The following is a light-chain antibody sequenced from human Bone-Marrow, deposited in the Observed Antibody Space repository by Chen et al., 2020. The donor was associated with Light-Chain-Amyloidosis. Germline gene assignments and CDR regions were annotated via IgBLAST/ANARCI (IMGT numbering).Light chain of an antibody. J-gene: IGLJ2*01. CDR1: NLGSKT. CDR3: QVWDSISDHSVV. V-gene: IGLV3-21*03. Sequence: SYVMTQPPSVSVAPGKTASCTCGGNNLGSKTVHWYQQKTGQAPVLVVYDDTHRPSGIPERFAGSNAGNTATLTISGVEAGDEAAYYCQVWDSISDHSVVFGGGTKLTVL. CDR2: DDT.